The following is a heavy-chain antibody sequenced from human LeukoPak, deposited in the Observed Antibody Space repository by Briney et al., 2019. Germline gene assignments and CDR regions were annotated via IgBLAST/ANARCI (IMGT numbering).Heavy chain of an antibody. V-gene: IGHV1-69*13. CDR3: AGDYYAKPPYYYYGMDV. CDR1: GGTFSSYA. Sequence: SVKVSCKASGGTFSSYAISWVRQAPGQGLEWMGGIIPIFGTANYAQKFQGRVTITADESTSTAYMELSSLRSEDTAVYYCAGDYYAKPPYYYYGMDVWGQGTTVTVSS. D-gene: IGHD2-8*01. CDR2: IIPIFGTA. J-gene: IGHJ6*02.